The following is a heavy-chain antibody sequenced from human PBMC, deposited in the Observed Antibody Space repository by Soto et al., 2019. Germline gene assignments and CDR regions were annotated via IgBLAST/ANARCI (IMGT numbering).Heavy chain of an antibody. CDR1: GYTFTSYG. CDR2: ISAYNGNT. CDR3: ARAYYDILTGYTPPDY. Sequence: ASVKVSCTASGYTFTSYGISWVRQAPGQGLEWMGWISAYNGNTNYAQKLQGRVTMTTDTSTSTAYMELRSLRSDDTAVYYCARAYYDILTGYTPPDYWGQGTLVTVSS. D-gene: IGHD3-9*01. V-gene: IGHV1-18*01. J-gene: IGHJ4*02.